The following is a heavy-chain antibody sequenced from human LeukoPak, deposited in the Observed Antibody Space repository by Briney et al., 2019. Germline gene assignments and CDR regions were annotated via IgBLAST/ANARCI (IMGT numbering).Heavy chain of an antibody. CDR1: GGSISSYY. CDR2: IYYSGST. CDR3: ARDQDYDGYFQH. D-gene: IGHD3-22*01. J-gene: IGHJ1*01. Sequence: SETLSLTCTVSGGSISSYYWSWIRQPPGKGLEWIGYIYYSGSTNYNPSLKSRVTISVDTSKNQFSLKLSSVTAADTAVYYCARDQDYDGYFQHWGQGTLVTVSS. V-gene: IGHV4-59*01.